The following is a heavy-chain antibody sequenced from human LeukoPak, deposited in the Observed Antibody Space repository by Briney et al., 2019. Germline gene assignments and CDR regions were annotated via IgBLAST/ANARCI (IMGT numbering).Heavy chain of an antibody. CDR3: ARDLGYDFWSGSEYAFDI. D-gene: IGHD3-3*01. V-gene: IGHV3-20*04. CDR1: GFTFDDYG. J-gene: IGHJ3*02. CDR2: INWNGGST. Sequence: GGSLRLSCAASGFTFDDYGMSWVRHAPGKGLEWVSGINWNGGSTGYADSVKGRFTISRDNAKNSLYLQMNSLRAEDTALYYCARDLGYDFWSGSEYAFDIWGQGTMVTVSS.